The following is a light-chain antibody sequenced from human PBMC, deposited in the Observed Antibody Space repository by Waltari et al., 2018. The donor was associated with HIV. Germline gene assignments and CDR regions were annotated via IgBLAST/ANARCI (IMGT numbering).Light chain of an antibody. CDR3: ISYISSSTPV. CDR1: DFDIYGYNF. CDR2: EVS. Sequence: QSALTQPASVSGSPGQSITISCTGADFDIYGYNFVSWFQHHPGKAPKVIIYEVSNRPSGVSYRVSGSKSGNTASLTISGLQPEDEAEYFCISYISSSTPVFGGGTKLTVL. V-gene: IGLV2-14*01. J-gene: IGLJ3*02.